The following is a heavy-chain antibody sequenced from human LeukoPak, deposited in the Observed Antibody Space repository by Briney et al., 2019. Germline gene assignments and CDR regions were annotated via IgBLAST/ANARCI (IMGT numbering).Heavy chain of an antibody. D-gene: IGHD6-13*01. CDR1: GFTSSSYS. J-gene: IGHJ4*02. CDR3: ARDGSYSSSWYFDY. Sequence: GGSLRLSCAASGFTSSSYSMNWVRQAPGKGLEWVSSISSSSSYIYYADSVKGRCTISRDNAKNSLYLQMNSLRAEDTAVYYCARDGSYSSSWYFDYWGQGTLVTVSS. CDR2: ISSSSSYI. V-gene: IGHV3-21*01.